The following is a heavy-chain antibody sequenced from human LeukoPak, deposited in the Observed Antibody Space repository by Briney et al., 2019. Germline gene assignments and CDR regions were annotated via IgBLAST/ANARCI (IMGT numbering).Heavy chain of an antibody. D-gene: IGHD6-13*01. Sequence: GGSLRLSCAASGFTFSSYSMNWVRQAPGKGLEWVSAISGSGGSTYYADSVKGRFTISRDNSKNTLYLQMNSLRAEDTAVYYCAKSGSSSWYGELDYWGQGTLVTVSS. CDR1: GFTFSSYS. CDR3: AKSGSSSWYGELDY. CDR2: ISGSGGST. V-gene: IGHV3-23*01. J-gene: IGHJ4*02.